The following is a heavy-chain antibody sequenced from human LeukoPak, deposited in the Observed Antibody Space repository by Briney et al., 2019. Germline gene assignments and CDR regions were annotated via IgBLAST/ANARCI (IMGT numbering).Heavy chain of an antibody. Sequence: GESLKSSCKGSGYSFTSYWIGWVRQMPGKGLEWMGIIYPGDSDTRYSPSFQGQVTISADKSISTAYLQWSSLKASDTAMYYCARRNHYDFWSGYYNYYYGMDVWGQGTTVTVTS. D-gene: IGHD3-3*01. CDR3: ARRNHYDFWSGYYNYYYGMDV. CDR1: GYSFTSYW. J-gene: IGHJ6*02. CDR2: IYPGDSDT. V-gene: IGHV5-51*01.